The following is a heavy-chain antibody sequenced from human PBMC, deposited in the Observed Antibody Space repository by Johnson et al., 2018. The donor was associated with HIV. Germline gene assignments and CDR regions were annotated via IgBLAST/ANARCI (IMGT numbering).Heavy chain of an antibody. J-gene: IGHJ3*02. CDR3: IKETGANSAFDI. CDR1: GFAFSSYA. CDR2: ISYDGRDA. D-gene: IGHD1-7*01. Sequence: QVQLVESGGGVVQPGTSLRLSCTASGFAFSSYALHWVRQAPGKGLEWVAVISYDGRDAYYADSVKGRFTSSRDNSKNTLYLQMNSLRGEDTALYYCIKETGANSAFDIWGQGTTVTVSS. V-gene: IGHV3-30-3*02.